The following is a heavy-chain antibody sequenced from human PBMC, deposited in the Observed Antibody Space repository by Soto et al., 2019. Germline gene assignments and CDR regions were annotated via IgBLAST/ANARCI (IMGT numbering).Heavy chain of an antibody. CDR1: GFTFSSYA. D-gene: IGHD3-10*01. J-gene: IGHJ6*03. CDR2: ISGSGGST. V-gene: IGHV3-23*01. CDR3: AKQCGLMGRGEDYYYYMDV. Sequence: GGSLRLSCAASGFTFSSYAMSWVRQAPGKGLEWVSAISGSGGSTYYADSVKGRFTISRDNSKNTLYLQMNSLRADDTAVYYCAKQCGLMGRGEDYYYYMDVWGKGTTVTVSS.